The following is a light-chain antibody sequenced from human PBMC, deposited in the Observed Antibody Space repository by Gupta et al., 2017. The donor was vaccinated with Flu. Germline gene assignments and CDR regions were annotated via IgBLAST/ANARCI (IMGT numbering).Light chain of an antibody. CDR1: SSYVSGYNF. J-gene: IGLJ1*01. CDR2: DVS. V-gene: IGLV2-14*01. CDR3: ISYTNRSTFV. Sequence: QSALTQPASVSGSPGQAINISCSGTSSYVSGYNFVSWYQHYPGKAPKLLISDVSSRPSGVSNRFSGSKSDNEASRTISGLQAEDEADYYCISYTNRSTFVFGTGTKVTVL.